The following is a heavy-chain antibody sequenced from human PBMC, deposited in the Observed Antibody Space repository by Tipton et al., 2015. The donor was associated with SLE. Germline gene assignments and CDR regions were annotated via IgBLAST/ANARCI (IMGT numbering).Heavy chain of an antibody. V-gene: IGHV3-15*01. J-gene: IGHJ4*02. CDR1: GFTFTYAW. Sequence: SLRLSCAASGFTFTYAWVSWVRQAPGKGLEWVGRTKSPADGGAVDYCAPGRGRFIISRDDSKNTVYLQMESLETEDTGFYYCAKDSGTYYIDFWGQGVLVNVSS. CDR2: TKSPADGGAV. CDR3: AKDSGTYYIDF. D-gene: IGHD1-26*01.